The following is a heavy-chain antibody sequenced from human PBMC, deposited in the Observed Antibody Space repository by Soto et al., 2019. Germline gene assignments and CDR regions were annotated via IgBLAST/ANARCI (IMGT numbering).Heavy chain of an antibody. D-gene: IGHD3-10*01. Sequence: QVQLVESGGGVVQPGRSLRLSCAASGFTFSSYAMHWVRQAPGKGLEWVAVISYDGSNKYYADSVKGRFTISRDNSKNTLYLQMNSLRAEDTAVYYCARDGWFGERILGWFDPWGQGTLVTVSS. CDR1: GFTFSSYA. CDR2: ISYDGSNK. V-gene: IGHV3-30-3*01. J-gene: IGHJ5*02. CDR3: ARDGWFGERILGWFDP.